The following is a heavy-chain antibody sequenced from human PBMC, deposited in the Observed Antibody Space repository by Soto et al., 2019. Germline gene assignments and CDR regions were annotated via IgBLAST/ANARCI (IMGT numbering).Heavy chain of an antibody. CDR1: GFSFTGYY. D-gene: IGHD6-6*01. CDR3: AKDSTRQLAYWLDP. Sequence: ASLKVSCKASGFSFTGYYIHWLRQAPGQGLEWMGWINAHSGGTEYAQKFQGRVTLTRDTSIATAYLTLTSLTSDDTALYYCAKDSTRQLAYWLDPWGQGTQVTVSS. J-gene: IGHJ5*02. CDR2: INAHSGGT. V-gene: IGHV1-2*02.